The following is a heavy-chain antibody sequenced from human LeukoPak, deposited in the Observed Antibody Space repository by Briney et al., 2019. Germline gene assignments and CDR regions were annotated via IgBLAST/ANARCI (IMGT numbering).Heavy chain of an antibody. CDR3: ARDWPIVIADY. Sequence: ASVKVSCKTSGYPFTNHGVSWVRQAPGQGLEWIGWINANSGDTNYAQRFQGRLTTTTDTSTTTAYMELRSLSSDDTAVYYCARDWPIVIADYWGQGTLVTVSS. CDR2: INANSGDT. CDR1: GYPFTNHG. V-gene: IGHV1-18*01. J-gene: IGHJ4*02. D-gene: IGHD2/OR15-2a*01.